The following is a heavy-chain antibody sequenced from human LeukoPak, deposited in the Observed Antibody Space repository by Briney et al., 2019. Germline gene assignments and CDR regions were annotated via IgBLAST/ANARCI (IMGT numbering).Heavy chain of an antibody. Sequence: WASVKVSCKASGYTFTSYDINWVRQATGQGLEWMGWMNPNSGNTGYAQKFQGRVTMTRNSAITTAYMELSSLRSKDKDVYYCARRHGRCSDGSCYYPDYWGQGTLVSVSS. CDR3: ARRHGRCSDGSCYYPDY. CDR2: MNPNSGNT. J-gene: IGHJ4*02. V-gene: IGHV1-8*01. D-gene: IGHD2-15*01. CDR1: GYTFTSYD.